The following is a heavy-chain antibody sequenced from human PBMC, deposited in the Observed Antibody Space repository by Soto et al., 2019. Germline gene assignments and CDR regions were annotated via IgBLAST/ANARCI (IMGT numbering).Heavy chain of an antibody. Sequence: ASVKVSCKASGDTFTSYDINWVRQATGQGLEWMGWMNPNSGNTGYAQKFQGRVTMTRNTSISTAYMELSSLRSEDTAVYYCARGSLLLWFGESRSEDYMDVWGKGTTVTVSS. CDR2: MNPNSGNT. V-gene: IGHV1-8*01. CDR3: ARGSLLLWFGESRSEDYMDV. J-gene: IGHJ6*03. D-gene: IGHD3-10*01. CDR1: GDTFTSYD.